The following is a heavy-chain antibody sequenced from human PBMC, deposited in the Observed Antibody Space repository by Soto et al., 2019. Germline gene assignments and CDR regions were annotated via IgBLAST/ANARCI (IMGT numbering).Heavy chain of an antibody. D-gene: IGHD3-16*01. CDR2: ISAYNGNT. Sequence: QVQLVQSGAEVKKPGASVKVSCKASGYTFTNFGISWVRQAPGQGLEWMGWISAYNGNTNYAQNFQGRVTMTTDTGTSTAYMELRSLRSDETAFYYWARGGTPIDYWGQGTLVTVSS. J-gene: IGHJ4*02. V-gene: IGHV1-18*01. CDR1: GYTFTNFG. CDR3: ARGGTPIDY.